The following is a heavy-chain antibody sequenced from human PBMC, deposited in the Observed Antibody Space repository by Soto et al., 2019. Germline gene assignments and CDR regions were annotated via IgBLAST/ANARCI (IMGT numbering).Heavy chain of an antibody. D-gene: IGHD2-21*02. CDR1: GYTFTSYA. CDR3: ARGIVVVTALGY. Sequence: ASVKVSCKASGYTFTSYAMHWVRQAPGQRLEWMGWINAGNGNTKYSQKFQGRVTITRDTSASTAYMELSSLRSEDTAVYYCARGIVVVTALGYWGQGTLVTVSS. CDR2: INAGNGNT. V-gene: IGHV1-3*01. J-gene: IGHJ4*02.